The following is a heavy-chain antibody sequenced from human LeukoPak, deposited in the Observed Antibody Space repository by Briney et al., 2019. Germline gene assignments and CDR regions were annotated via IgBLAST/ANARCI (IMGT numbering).Heavy chain of an antibody. J-gene: IGHJ4*02. Sequence: ASVKVSCKASGYTFTGYYMHWVRQAPGQGLEWMGIINPNVGNTNYAQKFQGRVTMTRDTSTTTVYMELSSLRSEDTAVYYCASQYCSGGSCFLDYWGQGTLLTVSS. D-gene: IGHD2-15*01. CDR1: GYTFTGYY. CDR2: INPNVGNT. V-gene: IGHV1-46*01. CDR3: ASQYCSGGSCFLDY.